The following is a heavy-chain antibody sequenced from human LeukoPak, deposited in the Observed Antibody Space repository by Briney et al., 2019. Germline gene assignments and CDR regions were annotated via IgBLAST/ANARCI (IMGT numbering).Heavy chain of an antibody. Sequence: ASVKVSCKASGYTFTGYYMHWVRQAPGQGLEWMGWINPNSGGTNYAQKFQGRVTMTRDTSISTAYMELSRLRSDDTAVYYCARDRGAEAVAGTIWFDPWGQGTLVTVSS. J-gene: IGHJ5*02. V-gene: IGHV1-2*02. CDR2: INPNSGGT. D-gene: IGHD6-19*01. CDR1: GYTFTGYY. CDR3: ARDRGAEAVAGTIWFDP.